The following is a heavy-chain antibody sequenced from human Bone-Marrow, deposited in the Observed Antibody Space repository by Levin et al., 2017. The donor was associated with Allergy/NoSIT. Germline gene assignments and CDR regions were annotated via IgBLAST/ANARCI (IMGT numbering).Heavy chain of an antibody. CDR2: LSGSSTTI. D-gene: IGHD4-17*01. CDR3: ARDRDDYGDPDGAFDI. V-gene: IGHV3-48*02. CDR1: GFTFSSFG. Sequence: GGSLRLSCAASGFTFSSFGMNWVRQAPGKGLEWLSYLSGSSTTIYYADSMKGRLTISRDNARNSLYLQMNSLRDEDTAVYYCARDRDDYGDPDGAFDIWGQGTMVTVSS. J-gene: IGHJ3*02.